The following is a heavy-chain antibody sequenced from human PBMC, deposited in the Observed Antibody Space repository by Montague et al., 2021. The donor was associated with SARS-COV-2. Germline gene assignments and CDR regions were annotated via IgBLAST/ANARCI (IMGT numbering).Heavy chain of an antibody. V-gene: IGHV4-61*01. J-gene: IGHJ4*02. CDR1: GGSVSSGFYY. CDR3: ASDTVLVPRVPDK. CDR2: IYYTGST. D-gene: IGHD2-15*01. Sequence: SETLSLTCTVSGGSVSSGFYYWNWIRQTPGKGLEWIGRIYYTGSTNYHPSLKSRVTISVDASKTQFSLKLTSVTAADTAVYYCASDTVLVPRVPDKWGQGVLVTVSS.